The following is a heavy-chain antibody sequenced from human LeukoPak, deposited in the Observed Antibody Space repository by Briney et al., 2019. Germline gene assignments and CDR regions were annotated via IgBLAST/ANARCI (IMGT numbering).Heavy chain of an antibody. V-gene: IGHV4-4*07. J-gene: IGHJ4*02. CDR1: GGSISSYY. CDR2: IYFSGST. Sequence: SETLSLTCTVSGGSISSYYWNWIRRPAGKGLECIGRIYFSGSTSYNPSLKSRVTMSVDTSKNQFSLKLSSVTAADTAVYYCSRENGAFSPFGYWGQGTLVTVLS. CDR3: SRENGAFSPFGY. D-gene: IGHD2-8*01.